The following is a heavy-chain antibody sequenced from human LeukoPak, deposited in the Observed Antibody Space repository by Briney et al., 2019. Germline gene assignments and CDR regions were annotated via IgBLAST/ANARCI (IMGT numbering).Heavy chain of an antibody. CDR1: GFTFSSYS. CDR3: VTDTSMGGLFDY. CDR2: ISSSSHTI. D-gene: IGHD5-18*01. Sequence: GGSLRLSCAVSGFTFSSYSMNWVRQAPGKGLEWVSYISSSSHTIYYADSVKGRFTISRDNAKNSLYLQMNSLRDEDTALYYCVTDTSMGGLFDYWGQGTLVTVSS. V-gene: IGHV3-48*02. J-gene: IGHJ4*02.